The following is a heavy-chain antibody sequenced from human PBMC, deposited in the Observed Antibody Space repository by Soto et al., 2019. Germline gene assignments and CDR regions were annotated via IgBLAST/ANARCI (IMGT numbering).Heavy chain of an antibody. Sequence: EVQLVESRGGLVQPGGPLRLSCAASGFTFNTYSRNWVRQAPGKGLEWLSYISSSSSSIYYADSVKGRFTISRDNAKNSLYLQMNSLRAEDTAKYYCARVMSISWYFDLWGRGTLVTVSS. CDR2: ISSSSSSI. V-gene: IGHV3-48*01. CDR3: ARVMSISWYFDL. J-gene: IGHJ2*01. D-gene: IGHD5-12*01. CDR1: GFTFNTYS.